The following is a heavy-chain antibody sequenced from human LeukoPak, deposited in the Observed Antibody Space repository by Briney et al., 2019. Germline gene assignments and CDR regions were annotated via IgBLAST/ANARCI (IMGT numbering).Heavy chain of an antibody. CDR2: ISSSGSTI. J-gene: IGHJ4*02. V-gene: IGHV3-48*03. Sequence: GGSLRLSCAASGFTFSSYEMNWVRQAPGKGLEWVSYISSSGSTIYYADSVKGRFTISRDNAKNSLYLQMNSLRVEDTAVYYCARDLMVGYSSSWYDYWGQGTLVTVSS. CDR3: ARDLMVGYSSSWYDY. CDR1: GFTFSSYE. D-gene: IGHD6-13*01.